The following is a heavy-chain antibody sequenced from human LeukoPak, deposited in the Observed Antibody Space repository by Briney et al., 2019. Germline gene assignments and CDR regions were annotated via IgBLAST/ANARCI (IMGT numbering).Heavy chain of an antibody. CDR3: ASHCSSTSCYEGAFDI. CDR1: GYTFTSYG. Sequence: ASVKVSCKASGYTFTSYGVSWVRQAPGQGLEWMGWISAYNGNTNYAQKLQGRVTMTTDTSTSTAYMELRSLRSDDTAVYYCASHCSSTSCYEGAFDIWGQGTMVTVSS. V-gene: IGHV1-18*01. D-gene: IGHD2-2*01. J-gene: IGHJ3*02. CDR2: ISAYNGNT.